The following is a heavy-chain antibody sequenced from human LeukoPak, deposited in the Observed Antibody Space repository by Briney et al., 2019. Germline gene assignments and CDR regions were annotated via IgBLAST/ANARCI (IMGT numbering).Heavy chain of an antibody. Sequence: SETLSLTCTVSGGSISSYYWSWIRQPPGKGLEWIGYIYYSGSTNYNPSLKSRVTISVDTSKNQFSLKLSSVTAADTAVYHCARLDSSGWLDYWGQGTLVTVSS. CDR2: IYYSGST. D-gene: IGHD6-19*01. V-gene: IGHV4-59*08. CDR3: ARLDSSGWLDY. J-gene: IGHJ4*02. CDR1: GGSISSYY.